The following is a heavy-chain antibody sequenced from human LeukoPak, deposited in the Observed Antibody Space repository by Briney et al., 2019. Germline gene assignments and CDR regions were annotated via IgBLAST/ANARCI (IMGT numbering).Heavy chain of an antibody. Sequence: GGSLRLSCVASGYTFSSYGIHWVRQGPGKGLEWVAVIWNDGSNKYYGDSVKGRFAISRDNSKNTLYLQMNSLRAEDTAVYYCARRAAAATRNAFDIWGQGTMVTVSS. V-gene: IGHV3-33*01. J-gene: IGHJ3*02. CDR2: IWNDGSNK. CDR3: ARRAAAATRNAFDI. CDR1: GYTFSSYG. D-gene: IGHD2-15*01.